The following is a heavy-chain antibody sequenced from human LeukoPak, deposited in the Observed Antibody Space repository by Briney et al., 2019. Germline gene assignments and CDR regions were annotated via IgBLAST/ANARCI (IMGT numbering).Heavy chain of an antibody. V-gene: IGHV3-30-3*01. CDR2: ILYDGSNK. CDR3: AAAGHWYFDL. CDR1: GFTFSSYA. J-gene: IGHJ2*01. Sequence: GGSLRLSCAVSGFTFSSYAMHWVRQAPGKGLEWVAVILYDGSNKYYADSVKGRFTISRDNSKNTLYLQMNSLRPEDTAVYYCAAAGHWYFDLWGRGTLVTVSS.